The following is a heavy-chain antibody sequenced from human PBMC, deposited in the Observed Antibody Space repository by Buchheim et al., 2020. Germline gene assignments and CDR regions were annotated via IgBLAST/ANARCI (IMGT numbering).Heavy chain of an antibody. D-gene: IGHD4-17*01. V-gene: IGHV3-33*01. CDR1: EFTFSDYG. J-gene: IGHJ6*04. Sequence: QVQLVESGGGVVQPGRSLRLSCVASEFTFSDYGMHRVRQAPGKGLEWVAFIWVDGSTTYYADSVKGRFTISRDNSKNTLFLQMSSWRAADTAVYYWARIYGDHLDGMDVWGKGTT. CDR2: IWVDGSTT. CDR3: ARIYGDHLDGMDV.